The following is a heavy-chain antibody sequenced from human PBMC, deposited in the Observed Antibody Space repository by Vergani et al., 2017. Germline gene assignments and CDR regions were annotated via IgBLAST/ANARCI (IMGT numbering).Heavy chain of an antibody. CDR1: GFTFTSTA. D-gene: IGHD2-2*01. V-gene: IGHV1-58*02. Sequence: QMQLVQSGPEVKKPGTSVKVSCKASGFTFTSTATQWVRQARGQPLEWIGWIVVGSGNTNYAQKLQERVTITRDMSTRTAYMELSSLRSEDTAVYYGAAEASTSFHMDVWGKGTTVTVSS. CDR3: AAEASTSFHMDV. J-gene: IGHJ6*03. CDR2: IVVGSGNT.